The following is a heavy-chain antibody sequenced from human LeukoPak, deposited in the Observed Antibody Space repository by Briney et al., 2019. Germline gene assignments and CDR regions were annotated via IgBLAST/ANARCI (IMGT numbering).Heavy chain of an antibody. V-gene: IGHV3-64D*06. J-gene: IGHJ4*02. CDR3: VKRTYCSSTSCAYDLDY. D-gene: IGHD2-2*01. Sequence: GGSLRLSCSASGFTFSSYAMHWVRRAPGKGLEYVSAISSNGGSTYYADPVKGRFTISRDNSKNTLYLQMSSLRAEDTAVYYCVKRTYCSSTSCAYDLDYWGQGTLVTVSS. CDR1: GFTFSSYA. CDR2: ISSNGGST.